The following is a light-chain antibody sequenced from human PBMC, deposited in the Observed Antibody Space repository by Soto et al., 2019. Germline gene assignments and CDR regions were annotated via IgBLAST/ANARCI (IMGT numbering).Light chain of an antibody. V-gene: IGKV1-5*03. CDR3: QHYNSYSEA. CDR1: QTISSW. J-gene: IGKJ1*01. CDR2: KAS. Sequence: DIQVTQSPPPLSASVGDRVTITCRASQTISSWLAWYQQKPGKAPKLLIYKASTLKSGVPSRFSGSGSGTEVTLTISSLQPDEFATYYCQHYNSYSEASGQGTKVE.